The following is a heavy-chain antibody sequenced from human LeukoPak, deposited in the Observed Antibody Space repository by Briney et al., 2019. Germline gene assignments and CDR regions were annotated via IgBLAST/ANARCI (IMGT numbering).Heavy chain of an antibody. V-gene: IGHV4-30-4*01. J-gene: IGHJ4*02. CDR2: IYYSGGT. CDR3: AREGIAAAGTGFDY. CDR1: GGSISSDDYY. D-gene: IGHD6-13*01. Sequence: PSQTLSLTCTVSGGSISSDDYYWSWIRQPPGKGLEWIGYIYYSGGTSSNPSLKSRLTLSLDTSKTQFSLKLGSVTAADAAVYYCAREGIAAAGTGFDYWGQGTLVTVSS.